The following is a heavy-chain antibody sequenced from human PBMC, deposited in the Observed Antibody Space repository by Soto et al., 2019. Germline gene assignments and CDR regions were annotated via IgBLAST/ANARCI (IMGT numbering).Heavy chain of an antibody. D-gene: IGHD3-9*01. V-gene: IGHV1-69*13. Sequence: SVKVSCKASGGTFSSYAISWVRQAPGQGLEWMGGIIPIFGTANYAQKFQGRVTITADESTSTAYMELSSLRSEDTAVYYCARDQSLYDILTGYYRRNYYYGMDVWGQGATVTVSS. CDR1: GGTFSSYA. J-gene: IGHJ6*02. CDR2: IIPIFGTA. CDR3: ARDQSLYDILTGYYRRNYYYGMDV.